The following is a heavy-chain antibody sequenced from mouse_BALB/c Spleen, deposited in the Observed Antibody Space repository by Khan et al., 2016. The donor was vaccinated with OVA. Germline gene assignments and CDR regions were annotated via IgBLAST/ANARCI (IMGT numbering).Heavy chain of an antibody. V-gene: IGHV5-6*01. CDR3: ARLYAMDY. CDR1: GFTFSSYG. CDR2: ISSGGSYT. Sequence: EVELVESGGDLVKPGGSLKLSCAASGFTFSSYGMSWVRQTPDKRLEWVATISSGGSYTYYPDSVKGRFTISRDNAKNTLYLQMSSLKSEDTAMYYCARLYAMDYWGQETSVTVSS. J-gene: IGHJ4*01.